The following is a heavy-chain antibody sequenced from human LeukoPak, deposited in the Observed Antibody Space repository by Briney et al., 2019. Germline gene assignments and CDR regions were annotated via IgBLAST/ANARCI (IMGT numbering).Heavy chain of an antibody. V-gene: IGHV3-11*01. CDR3: ARDSGPHYYHGMDV. CDR1: GFTFRDYY. J-gene: IGHJ6*02. D-gene: IGHD3-10*01. CDR2: ISRSGNTI. Sequence: TGGSLRLSCAGSGFTFRDYYMSWIRQAPGKGLEWVSYISRSGNTIYYADSVKGRFTISRDNAKSSLYLQMDSLRAEDRAVYHCARDSGPHYYHGMDVWGQGTTVTVSS.